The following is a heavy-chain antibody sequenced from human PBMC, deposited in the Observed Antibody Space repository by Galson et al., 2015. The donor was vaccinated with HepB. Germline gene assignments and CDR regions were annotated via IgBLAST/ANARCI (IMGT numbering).Heavy chain of an antibody. D-gene: IGHD6-13*01. CDR3: AYSGRWPPPYLDP. CDR2: IVPIFDAE. Sequence: SVKVSCKASGPTLASYSITWVRQAPGQGLEWMGGIVPIFDAENSAQQFQGRVTITADHSTSTAYMELSSLTSDDTALYFCAYSGRWPPPYLDPWGQGTLVTVSS. V-gene: IGHV1-69*13. CDR1: GPTLASYS. J-gene: IGHJ5*02.